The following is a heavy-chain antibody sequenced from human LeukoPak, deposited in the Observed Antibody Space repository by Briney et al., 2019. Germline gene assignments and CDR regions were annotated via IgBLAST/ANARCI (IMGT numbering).Heavy chain of an antibody. V-gene: IGHV1-18*01. Sequence: ASPKVSCKASGYTFTSYGISWVRQAPGQGLEWMGWISAYNGNTNYAQKLQGRVTMTTDTSTSTAYMELRSLRSDDTAVYYCARSPGDSSSWYWDPNFDYWGQGTLVTVSS. J-gene: IGHJ4*02. D-gene: IGHD6-13*01. CDR2: ISAYNGNT. CDR1: GYTFTSYG. CDR3: ARSPGDSSSWYWDPNFDY.